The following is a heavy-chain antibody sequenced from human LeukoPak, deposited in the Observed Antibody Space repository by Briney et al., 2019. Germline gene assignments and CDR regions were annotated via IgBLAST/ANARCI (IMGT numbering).Heavy chain of an antibody. CDR2: IYYSGSP. CDR1: GGYISSYY. CDR3: ARVGYLFYYGSGSSMHYYFDY. V-gene: IGHV4-59*12. D-gene: IGHD3-10*01. J-gene: IGHJ4*02. Sequence: SETLSLTCTVSGGYISSYYWSWIRQPPGKGLEGIGYIYYSGSPKYNPSLKSRVTNSEDTSKTQFSLNVSSVTAADTAVYYCARVGYLFYYGSGSSMHYYFDYWGQGTLVTVSS.